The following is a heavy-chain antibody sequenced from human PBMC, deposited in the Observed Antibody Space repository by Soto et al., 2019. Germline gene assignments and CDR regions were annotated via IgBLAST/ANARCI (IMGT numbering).Heavy chain of an antibody. CDR3: VRIRRGDGYTFGY. CDR2: INTDGSTT. D-gene: IGHD5-12*01. J-gene: IGHJ4*02. CDR1: GFTLSNYC. V-gene: IGHV3-74*01. Sequence: EVQLVESGGGSVQPGRSLRLSCTASGFTLSNYCMHWVRQAPGKGLVWVSRINTDGSTTTYADSVKGRFTISRDNAKNTLYLQMNSLRDEDTAVYYCVRIRRGDGYTFGYWGQGTLVTVSS.